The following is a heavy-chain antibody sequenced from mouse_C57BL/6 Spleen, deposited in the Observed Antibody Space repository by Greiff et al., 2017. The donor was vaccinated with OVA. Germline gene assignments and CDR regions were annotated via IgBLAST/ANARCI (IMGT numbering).Heavy chain of an antibody. CDR3: AREGGWFDY. CDR2: IYPGDGDT. D-gene: IGHD2-3*01. V-gene: IGHV1-82*01. Sequence: QVQLKQSGPELVKPGASVKISCKASGYAFSSSWMHWVKQRPGKGLEWIGRIYPGDGDTNYNGKFKGKATLTADKSSSTAYMQLSSLTSEDSAVYFCAREGGWFDYWGQGTTLTVSS. J-gene: IGHJ2*01. CDR1: GYAFSSSW.